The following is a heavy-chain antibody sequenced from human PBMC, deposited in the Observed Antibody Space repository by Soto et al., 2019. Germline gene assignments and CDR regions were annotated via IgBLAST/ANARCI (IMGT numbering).Heavy chain of an antibody. CDR1: GGSISSSSYY. D-gene: IGHD2-21*01. CDR2: IYYSGST. J-gene: IGHJ6*03. V-gene: IGHV4-39*02. Sequence: QLQLQESGPGLVKPSETLSLTCTVSGGSISSSSYYWGWIRQPPGKGLEWIGSIYYSGSTYYNPSLKSRVTISVDTPKNRYSLKLSSVPAADTAVYYCSGGEGEAYYYDSMDVWGKGTTVTVS. CDR3: SGGEGEAYYYDSMDV.